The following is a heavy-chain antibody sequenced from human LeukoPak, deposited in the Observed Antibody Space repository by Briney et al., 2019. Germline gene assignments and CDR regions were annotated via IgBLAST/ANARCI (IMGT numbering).Heavy chain of an antibody. CDR3: AKIPINSFFGVVRNYYYMDV. Sequence: PGGSLRLSCAASGFTFSSYAMSWVRQAPGKGLEWVSAISGSGGSTYYADSVKGRFTISRDNSKNTLYLQMNSLRAEDTAVYYCAKIPINSFFGVVRNYYYMDVWGKGTTVTVSS. V-gene: IGHV3-23*01. CDR1: GFTFSSYA. CDR2: ISGSGGST. J-gene: IGHJ6*03. D-gene: IGHD3-3*01.